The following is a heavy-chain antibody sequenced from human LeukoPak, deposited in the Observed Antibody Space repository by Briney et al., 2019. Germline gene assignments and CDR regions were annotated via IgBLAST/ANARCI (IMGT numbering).Heavy chain of an antibody. CDR1: GASIDDSY. J-gene: IGHJ3*02. CDR3: ARALYVWGSYRFDLDAFDI. Sequence: SQTRSLTWTVSGASIDDSYWSWIRQSPGEGMEWIGYIFYSGSTTYNPSLKSRFTISFDTSKNQSSLKLSSVTAADTAVYYCARALYVWGSYRFDLDAFDIWGQGTMVTVSS. D-gene: IGHD3-16*02. CDR2: IFYSGST. V-gene: IGHV4-59*12.